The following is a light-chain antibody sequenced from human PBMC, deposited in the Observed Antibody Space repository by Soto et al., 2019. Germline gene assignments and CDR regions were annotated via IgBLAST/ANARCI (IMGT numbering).Light chain of an antibody. CDR1: NSDVGSYNL. CDR3: CSYAGSSTWV. J-gene: IGLJ1*01. CDR2: EVG. V-gene: IGLV2-23*02. Sequence: QSALTQPASVSGSPGQSITISCTGTNSDVGSYNLVSWYQQYPDKAPKLMIYEVGKRPSGVSNRFSGSKSGNTASLTISGLQAEDEADYYCCSYAGSSTWVFGTGTKLTVL.